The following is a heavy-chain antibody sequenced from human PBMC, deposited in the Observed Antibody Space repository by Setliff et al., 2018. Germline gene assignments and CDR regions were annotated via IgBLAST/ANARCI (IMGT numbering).Heavy chain of an antibody. D-gene: IGHD3-9*01. CDR3: ATGLGQYFDY. J-gene: IGHJ4*02. Sequence: GGSLRLSCAASGFTFSSYAMSWVRQAPGKGLEWVSAISGSGGSTYYADSVKGRFTISRDNSKNTLYLQMNSLKTEDTAVYYCATGLGQYFDYWGQGSLVTVSS. CDR2: ISGSGGST. V-gene: IGHV3-23*01. CDR1: GFTFSSYA.